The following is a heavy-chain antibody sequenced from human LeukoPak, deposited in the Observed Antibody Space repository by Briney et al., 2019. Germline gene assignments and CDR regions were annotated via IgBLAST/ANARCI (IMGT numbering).Heavy chain of an antibody. Sequence: GESLRLSCAASGFTFTTYWMSWVRQAPGKGLEWVANIKQDGTEKYYVDSVKGRFTISRDNAKNSLYLQMNSLRVEDTAVYYCARTYYYDSSGYYFTTGAREPWSPSPQ. J-gene: IGHJ4*02. CDR1: GFTFTTYW. CDR2: IKQDGTEK. CDR3: ARTYYYDSSGYYFTT. D-gene: IGHD3-22*01. V-gene: IGHV3-7*01.